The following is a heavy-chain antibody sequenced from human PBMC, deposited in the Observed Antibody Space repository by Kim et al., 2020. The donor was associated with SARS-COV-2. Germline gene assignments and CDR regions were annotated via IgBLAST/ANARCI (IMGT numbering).Heavy chain of an antibody. V-gene: IGHV4-34*01. J-gene: IGHJ4*02. CDR1: GGSFSGYY. CDR3: ARGRGYSYGPLGY. CDR2: INHSGST. D-gene: IGHD5-18*01. Sequence: SETLSLTCAVYGGSFSGYYWSWIRQPPGKGLEWIGEINHSGSTNYNPSLKSRVTISVDTSKNQFSLKLSSVTAADTVVYYCARGRGYSYGPLGYWGQGTLVTVSS.